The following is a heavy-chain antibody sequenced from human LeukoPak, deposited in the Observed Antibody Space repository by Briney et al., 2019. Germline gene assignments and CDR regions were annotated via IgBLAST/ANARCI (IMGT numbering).Heavy chain of an antibody. V-gene: IGHV3-74*01. D-gene: IGHD6-19*01. CDR3: ARRIGLAVPRAFDI. Sequence: GGSLRLSCAASGFTFSNYAMHWVRQAPGKGLVWVSRINSDGSSTSYADSVKGRFTISRDNAKNTLYLQMNSLRAEDTAVYYCARRIGLAVPRAFDIWGQGTMVTVSS. CDR1: GFTFSNYA. CDR2: INSDGSST. J-gene: IGHJ3*02.